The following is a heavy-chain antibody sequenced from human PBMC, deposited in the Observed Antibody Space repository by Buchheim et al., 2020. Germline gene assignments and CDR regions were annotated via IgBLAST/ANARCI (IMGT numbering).Heavy chain of an antibody. Sequence: QVQLQQWGAGLLKPSETLSLTCAVYGGSFSGYYWSWIRQPPGKGLEWIGEINHSGSTNYNPSLKSRVTISVDTSKTKFSLKLSSVTAADTAVYYCARASTGDSSSSFYYYYYGMDVWGQGTT. J-gene: IGHJ6*02. CDR1: GGSFSGYY. CDR3: ARASTGDSSSSFYYYYYGMDV. V-gene: IGHV4-34*01. D-gene: IGHD6-6*01. CDR2: INHSGST.